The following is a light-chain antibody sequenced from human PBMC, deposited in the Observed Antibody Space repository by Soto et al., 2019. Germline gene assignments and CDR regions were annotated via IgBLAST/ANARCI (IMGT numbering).Light chain of an antibody. CDR3: CSYARSSTVV. V-gene: IGLV2-23*01. CDR1: SNDVGSFNL. CDR2: EAT. Sequence: QSALTQPASVSGSPGQSITISCSGTSNDVGSFNLVSWYQQHPGKVPKLMIYEATKRPSGVSNRFSGSKSGNTASMTTSGLQAEDEADYYCCSYARSSTVVFGGGTKVTVL. J-gene: IGLJ2*01.